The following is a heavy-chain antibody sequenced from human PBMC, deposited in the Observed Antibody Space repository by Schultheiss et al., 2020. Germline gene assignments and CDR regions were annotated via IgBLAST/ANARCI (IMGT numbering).Heavy chain of an antibody. Sequence: GGSLRLSCAASGFTFSNAWMNWVRQAPGKGLEWVSSLSGSGGSTYHADSVKGRFTISRDNAKNTLYLQMNSLRAEDTAVYYCARPQVTVTTLFGMDVWGQGTTVTV. V-gene: IGHV3-23*01. D-gene: IGHD4-17*01. J-gene: IGHJ6*02. CDR1: GFTFSNAW. CDR3: ARPQVTVTTLFGMDV. CDR2: LSGSGGST.